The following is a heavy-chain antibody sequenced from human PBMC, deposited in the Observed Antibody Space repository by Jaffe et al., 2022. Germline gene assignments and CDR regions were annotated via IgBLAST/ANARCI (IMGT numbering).Heavy chain of an antibody. CDR3: ARGSKIAAANGAFDI. J-gene: IGHJ3*02. CDR2: INHSGST. D-gene: IGHD6-13*01. V-gene: IGHV4-34*01. Sequence: QVQLQQWGAGLLKPSETLSLTCAVYGGSFSGYYWSWIRQPPGKGLEWIGEINHSGSTNYNPSLKSRVTISVDTSKNQFSLKLSSVTAADTAVYYCARGSKIAAANGAFDIWGQGTMVTVSS. CDR1: GGSFSGYY.